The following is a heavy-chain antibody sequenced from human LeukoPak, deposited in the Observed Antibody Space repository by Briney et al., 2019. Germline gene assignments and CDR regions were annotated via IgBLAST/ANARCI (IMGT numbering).Heavy chain of an antibody. CDR1: GGTFSSYA. Sequence: SVKVSCKASGGTFSSYAISWVRQAPRQRLEWMGGIIPIFGTANYAQNFQGRVTITTDESTSTAYMELSSLRSEDTAVYYCARDDHYYGDYGTGYYYYMDVWGKGTTVTVSS. J-gene: IGHJ6*03. V-gene: IGHV1-69*05. D-gene: IGHD4-17*01. CDR2: IIPIFGTA. CDR3: ARDDHYYGDYGTGYYYYMDV.